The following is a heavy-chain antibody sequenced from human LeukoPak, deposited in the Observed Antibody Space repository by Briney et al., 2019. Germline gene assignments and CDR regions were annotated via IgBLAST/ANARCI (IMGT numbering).Heavy chain of an antibody. J-gene: IGHJ1*01. D-gene: IGHD4-23*01. CDR2: INWNGGRT. CDR1: GFMFDDYG. V-gene: IGHV3-20*04. Sequence: GGSLRLSCAASGFMFDDYGMSWVRQAPGMGLEWVSGINWNGGRTGYADSVKGRFTISRDNSKNTLYLQMNSLRAEDTAVYYCAKEVLTTVVTPVDYFQHRGQGTLVTVSS. CDR3: AKEVLTTVVTPVDYFQH.